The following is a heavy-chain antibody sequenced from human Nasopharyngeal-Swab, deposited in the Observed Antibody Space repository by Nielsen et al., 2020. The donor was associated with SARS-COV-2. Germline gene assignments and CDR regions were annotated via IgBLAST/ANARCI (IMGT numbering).Heavy chain of an antibody. Sequence: GGSLRLSCAASGFTFSSYGMHWVRQAPGKGLEWVSGISGSGGSTYYADSVKGRFTISRDNSENTLYLQMNSLRAEDTAVYYCARDFRDSAAVAGTVGAFDIWGQGTMVTVSS. V-gene: IGHV3-23*01. D-gene: IGHD6-19*01. CDR1: GFTFSSYG. J-gene: IGHJ3*02. CDR3: ARDFRDSAAVAGTVGAFDI. CDR2: ISGSGGST.